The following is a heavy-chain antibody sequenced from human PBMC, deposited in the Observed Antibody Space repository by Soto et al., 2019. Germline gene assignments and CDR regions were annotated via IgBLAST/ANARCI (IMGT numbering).Heavy chain of an antibody. CDR2: ISSSSSTI. CDR1: GFTFSSYS. J-gene: IGHJ6*02. Sequence: GLSLRLSCAASGFTFSSYSMNWVLQAPGKGLEWVSYISSSSSTIYYADSVKGLFTISRDNAKNSLYLQMKSLRDEDTAVYYCARDWIAARRNYYYGMDVWGQGTRVTVSS. V-gene: IGHV3-48*02. D-gene: IGHD6-6*01. CDR3: ARDWIAARRNYYYGMDV.